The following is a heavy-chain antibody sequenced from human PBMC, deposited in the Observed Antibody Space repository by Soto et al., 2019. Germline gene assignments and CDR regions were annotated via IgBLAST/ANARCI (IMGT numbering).Heavy chain of an antibody. CDR1: GFTFGTSA. Sequence: SVKVSCKASGFTFGTSAIRWVRQARGHRLEWIGWIVVGTGSTNYAQKFQERVTITRDMSTSTAFMELSSLVSEDTAVYYCAADKAPTDYHNWVDPWGQGTLVTVSS. J-gene: IGHJ5*02. D-gene: IGHD4-17*01. V-gene: IGHV1-58*02. CDR2: IVVGTGST. CDR3: AADKAPTDYHNWVDP.